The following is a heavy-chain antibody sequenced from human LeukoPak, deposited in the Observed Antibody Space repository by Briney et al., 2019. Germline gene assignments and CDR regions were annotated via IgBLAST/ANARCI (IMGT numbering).Heavy chain of an antibody. J-gene: IGHJ4*02. D-gene: IGHD3-22*01. CDR3: AKRLGYYDSSAPGSLDY. CDR2: ISWNSGSI. Sequence: GGSLRLSCAASGFTFDDYAMHWVRQAPGKGLEWVSGISWNSGSIGHADSVKGRFTISRDNAKNSLYLQMNSLRAEDTALYYCAKRLGYYDSSAPGSLDYWGQGTLVTVSS. CDR1: GFTFDDYA. V-gene: IGHV3-9*01.